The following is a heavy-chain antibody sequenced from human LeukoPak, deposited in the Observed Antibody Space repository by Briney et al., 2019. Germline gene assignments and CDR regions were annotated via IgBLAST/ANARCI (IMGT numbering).Heavy chain of an antibody. CDR2: IYNPGST. CDR3: ARHFAYSSSSYFDY. Sequence: PSQTLSLTCTVSGGSISYGGYYWSWIRQHPGKGLEWIGHIYNPGSTYYNPSLKSRVTISMDTSKNQFSLKLTSVTAADTAVYYCARHFAYSSSSYFDYWGQGSLVTVSS. CDR1: GGSISYGGYY. V-gene: IGHV4-31*03. J-gene: IGHJ4*02. D-gene: IGHD6-6*01.